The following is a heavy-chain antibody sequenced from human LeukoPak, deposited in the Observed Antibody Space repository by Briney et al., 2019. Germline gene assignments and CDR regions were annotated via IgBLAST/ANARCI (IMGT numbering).Heavy chain of an antibody. V-gene: IGHV3-23*01. J-gene: IGHJ4*02. CDR1: GFTFSSYA. Sequence: GGSLRLSCAASGFTFSSYAMSWVRQAPGKGLEWVSAISASGGSTYYADSVKGRFTISRDNSKNTLYLQMNSLRAEDTAVYYCATERRRDGYNFDYWGQGTLVTVSS. CDR2: ISASGGST. D-gene: IGHD5-24*01. CDR3: ATERRRDGYNFDY.